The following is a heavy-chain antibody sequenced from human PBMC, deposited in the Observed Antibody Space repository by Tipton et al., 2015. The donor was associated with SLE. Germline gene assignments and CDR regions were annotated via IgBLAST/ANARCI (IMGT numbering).Heavy chain of an antibody. D-gene: IGHD2-2*02. CDR3: ARVNIVVVPAAICWFDP. Sequence: TLSLTCAVYGGSFSGYYWSWIRQPPGKGLEWIGEINHSGSTSYNPSLKSRVTISVDTSKNQFSLKLSSVTAADTAVYYCARVNIVVVPAAICWFDPWGQGTLVTVSS. J-gene: IGHJ5*02. V-gene: IGHV4-34*01. CDR1: GGSFSGYY. CDR2: INHSGST.